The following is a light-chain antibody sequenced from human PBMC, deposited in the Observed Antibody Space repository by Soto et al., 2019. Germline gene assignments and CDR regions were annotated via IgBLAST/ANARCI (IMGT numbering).Light chain of an antibody. CDR2: KAS. CDR1: QSISSW. J-gene: IGKJ1*01. Sequence: DIQMTQSTSTLSASVGDRVTITCLASQSISSWLAWYQQKPGKAPKLLIYKASSLESGVPSRFSGSGSGTEFTLTISSLQPDDFATYYCQQYNSYPWTFGQGTKVDI. V-gene: IGKV1-5*03. CDR3: QQYNSYPWT.